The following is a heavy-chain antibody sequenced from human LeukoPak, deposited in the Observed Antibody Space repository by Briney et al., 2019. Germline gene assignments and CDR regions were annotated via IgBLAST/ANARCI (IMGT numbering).Heavy chain of an antibody. CDR2: VNPDTGNT. CDR1: GYSFTTFH. V-gene: IGHV1-8*03. CDR3: ARRGLVAGIYDLVYGFDL. J-gene: IGHJ3*01. D-gene: IGHD3/OR15-3a*01. Sequence: ASVKVSCKAAGYSFTTFHINWVRQAPGQGPEWMGWVNPDTGNTGFAQKFQGRVTITQNRSVTTVYMELSSLTSEDTAVYYCARRGLVAGIYDLVYGFDLWGQGTMVTVSS.